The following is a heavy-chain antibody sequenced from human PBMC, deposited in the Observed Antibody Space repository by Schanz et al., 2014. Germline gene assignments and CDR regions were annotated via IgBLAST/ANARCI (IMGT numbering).Heavy chain of an antibody. V-gene: IGHV1-3*04. CDR2: VNTANGNA. Sequence: QVHLVQSGAEVKRPGASVKVSCKASEYSFTSYSMHWVRQAPGQSLEWMGWVNTANGNAKYSANFQARVTITRDTSATTAYMELTNLRSEDTAVYYCARDLPYCDGGKCYSDGFDIWGRGTLVAISS. CDR3: ARDLPYCDGGKCYSDGFDI. D-gene: IGHD2-21*01. J-gene: IGHJ3*02. CDR1: EYSFTSYS.